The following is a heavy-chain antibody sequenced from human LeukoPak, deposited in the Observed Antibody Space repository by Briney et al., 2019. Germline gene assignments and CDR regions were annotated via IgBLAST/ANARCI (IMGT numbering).Heavy chain of an antibody. V-gene: IGHV4-34*01. CDR2: INRSGRT. CDR1: GGSFSGYY. J-gene: IGHJ6*03. CDR3: ARAVRYFGYYYYYIDV. Sequence: PSETLSLTCAVYGGSFSGYYWSWIRQPPGKGLEWIGEINRSGRTNYNPSLKSRVTISVDTSKNQFSLKLTSVTAADTAVYYCARAVRYFGYYYYYIDVWGKGTTVTISS. D-gene: IGHD3-9*01.